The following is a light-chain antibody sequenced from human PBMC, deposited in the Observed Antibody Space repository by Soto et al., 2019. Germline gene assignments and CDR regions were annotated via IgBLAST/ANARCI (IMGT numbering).Light chain of an antibody. CDR2: DAS. J-gene: IGKJ5*01. V-gene: IGKV3-11*01. CDR1: QSVSTY. Sequence: ILSAQFPATLSYPPGERATLSWRASQSVSTYLAWYQQKPGQAPRLLIYDASNRATGIPVRFSGTGSGTDFTLTINNLEPEDFAVYYCQERTNWSIAFGRGTRLEIK. CDR3: QERTNWSIA.